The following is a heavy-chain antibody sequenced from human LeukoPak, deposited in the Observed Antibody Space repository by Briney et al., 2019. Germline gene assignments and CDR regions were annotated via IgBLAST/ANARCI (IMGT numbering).Heavy chain of an antibody. CDR3: ATVDTAMPYYFDY. V-gene: IGHV4-31*03. J-gene: IGHJ4*02. Sequence: SETLSLTCTVSGGSISSGGYYWSWIRQHPGKGLEWIGYIYYSGSTYYNPSLKSRVTISVDTSKNQLSLKLSSVTAADTAVYYCATVDTAMPYYFDYWGQGTLVTVSS. CDR1: GGSISSGGYY. CDR2: IYYSGST. D-gene: IGHD5-18*01.